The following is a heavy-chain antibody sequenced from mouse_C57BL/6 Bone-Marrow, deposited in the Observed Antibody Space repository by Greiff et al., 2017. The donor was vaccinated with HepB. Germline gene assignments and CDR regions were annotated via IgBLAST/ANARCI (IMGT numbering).Heavy chain of an antibody. J-gene: IGHJ1*03. D-gene: IGHD1-1*01. V-gene: IGHV1-50*01. CDR1: GYTFTSYW. Sequence: VQLQQPGAELVKPGASVKLSCKASGYTFTSYWMQWVKQRPGQGLEWIGEIDPSDSYTNYNQKFKGKATFTVDTSSSTAYMQLSSLTSEDSAVYYCATYYGSPWYFDVWGTGTTVTVSS. CDR3: ATYYGSPWYFDV. CDR2: IDPSDSYT.